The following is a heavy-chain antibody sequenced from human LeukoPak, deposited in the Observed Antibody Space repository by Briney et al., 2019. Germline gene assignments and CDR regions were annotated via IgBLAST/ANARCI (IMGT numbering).Heavy chain of an antibody. Sequence: AASVKVSCKASGYTFTSYDINWVRQATGQGLEWMGWISAYNGNTNYAQKLQGRVTMTTDTSTSTAYMELRSLRSDDTAVYYCARDSGRGTIFGVRTGYWGQGTLVTVSS. CDR1: GYTFTSYD. CDR3: ARDSGRGTIFGVRTGY. J-gene: IGHJ4*02. D-gene: IGHD3-3*01. CDR2: ISAYNGNT. V-gene: IGHV1-18*01.